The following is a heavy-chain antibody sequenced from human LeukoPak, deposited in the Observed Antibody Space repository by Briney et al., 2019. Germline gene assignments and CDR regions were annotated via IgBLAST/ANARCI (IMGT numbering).Heavy chain of an antibody. Sequence: SETLSLTCTVSGGSISSYYWSWIRQPPGKGLERIGYIYYSGSTNYNPSLKSRVTISVDTSKNQFSLKLSSVTAADTAVYYCARHVRAVAGAFDYWGQGTLVTVSS. CDR2: IYYSGST. J-gene: IGHJ4*02. V-gene: IGHV4-59*08. CDR1: GGSISSYY. D-gene: IGHD6-19*01. CDR3: ARHVRAVAGAFDY.